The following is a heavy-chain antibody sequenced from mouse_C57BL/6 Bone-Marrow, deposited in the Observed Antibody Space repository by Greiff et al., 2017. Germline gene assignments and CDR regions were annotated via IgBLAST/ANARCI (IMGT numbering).Heavy chain of an antibody. Sequence: AGGSMKLSCVASGFTFSNYWMNWVRQSPEKGLEWVAQIRLKSDNYATHYAESVKGRFTISRDDSKSSVYLQMNNLRAEDTGIYSCTDVGYYPRFAYWGKGTLVTVSA. CDR3: TDVGYYPRFAY. D-gene: IGHD2-3*01. CDR1: GFTFSNYW. V-gene: IGHV6-3*01. J-gene: IGHJ3*01. CDR2: IRLKSDNYAT.